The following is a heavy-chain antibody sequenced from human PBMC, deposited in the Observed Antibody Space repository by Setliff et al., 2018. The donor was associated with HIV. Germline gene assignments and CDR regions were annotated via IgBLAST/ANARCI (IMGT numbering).Heavy chain of an antibody. Sequence: GGSLRLSCAASGFTFSTYNMNWVRQAPGKGLEWVSYISSSSSTIYYADPVKGRFTISRDNVKNSLYLQMNSLRAEDTAVYYCARDANELEGPYYYYNYMDVWGKGTTVTVSS. CDR1: GFTFSTYN. V-gene: IGHV3-48*01. J-gene: IGHJ6*03. D-gene: IGHD3-16*01. CDR3: ARDANELEGPYYYYNYMDV. CDR2: ISSSSSTI.